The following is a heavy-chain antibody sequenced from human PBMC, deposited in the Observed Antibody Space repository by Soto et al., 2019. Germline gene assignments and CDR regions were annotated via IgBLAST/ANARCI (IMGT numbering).Heavy chain of an antibody. D-gene: IGHD1-26*01. CDR3: ARDRSGSYPNPYYYYGMDV. CDR2: IYYSGST. J-gene: IGHJ6*02. Sequence: SETLSLTCTVSGGSISSSSYYWGWIRQPPGKGLEWIGYIYYSGSTNYNPSLKSRVTISVDTSKNQFSLKLSSVTAADTAVYYCARDRSGSYPNPYYYYGMDVWGQGTTVTVSS. CDR1: GGSISSSSYY. V-gene: IGHV4-61*01.